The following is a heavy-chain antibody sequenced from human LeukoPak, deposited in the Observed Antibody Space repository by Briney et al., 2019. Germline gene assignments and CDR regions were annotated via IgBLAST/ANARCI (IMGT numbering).Heavy chain of an antibody. Sequence: SETLSLTCAVYGGFFSGYYWSWIRQPPGKGLEWIGEINHSGSTNYNPSLKSRVTISVDTSKNQFSLKLSSVTAADTAVYYCARGLRGSYAFDIWGQGTMVTVSS. D-gene: IGHD1-26*01. CDR2: INHSGST. CDR1: GGFFSGYY. V-gene: IGHV4-34*01. J-gene: IGHJ3*02. CDR3: ARGLRGSYAFDI.